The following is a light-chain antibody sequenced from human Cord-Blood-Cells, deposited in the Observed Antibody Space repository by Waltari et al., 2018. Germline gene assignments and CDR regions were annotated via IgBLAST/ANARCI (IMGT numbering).Light chain of an antibody. Sequence: QSALTQPRSVSGSPGQSVTISCTGTSRDVGGYNYVPWYHQHPGKAPKLMIYDVSKRPSGVPDRFSGSKSGNTASLTISGLQAEDEADYYCCSYAGSYTFVFGGGTKLTVL. J-gene: IGLJ3*02. CDR1: SRDVGGYNY. CDR3: CSYAGSYTFV. V-gene: IGLV2-11*01. CDR2: DVS.